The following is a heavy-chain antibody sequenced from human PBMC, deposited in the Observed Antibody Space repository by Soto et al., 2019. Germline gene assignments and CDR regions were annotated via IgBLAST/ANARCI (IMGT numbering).Heavy chain of an antibody. CDR2: IYYSGST. CDR3: ARFACSGGSCPSWFDP. D-gene: IGHD2-15*01. J-gene: IGHJ5*02. Sequence: QVQLQESGPGLVKPSQTLSLTCTVSCGAISSDGYYWVWILHHPGKGLEWIGYIYYSGSTYYNPSLKSRVTISVDTSKNQFALKLSSVTAADTAVYYCARFACSGGSCPSWFDPWGQGTLVTVSS. V-gene: IGHV4-31*03. CDR1: CGAISSDGYY.